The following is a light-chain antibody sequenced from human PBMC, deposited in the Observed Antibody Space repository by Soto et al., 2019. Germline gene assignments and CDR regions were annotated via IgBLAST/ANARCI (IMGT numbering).Light chain of an antibody. CDR3: QQSYSAPRT. CDR1: QSIGNY. CDR2: GAS. V-gene: IGKV1-39*01. Sequence: DLQMTQSPSSLSASVGDRVTITCRGSQSIGNYLNWYQQKPGKAPKLLISGASSLQSGVPSSFSGSGSGTDFTLTISSLQPEDFATYYCQQSYSAPRTFGQGTKLEIK. J-gene: IGKJ2*01.